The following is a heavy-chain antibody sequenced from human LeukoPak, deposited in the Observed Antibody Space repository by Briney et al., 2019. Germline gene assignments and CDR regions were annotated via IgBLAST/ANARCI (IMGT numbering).Heavy chain of an antibody. CDR2: INSDGSST. CDR1: GFTFSSYW. J-gene: IGHJ4*02. CDR3: ARGAICGGDCPYYFDY. D-gene: IGHD2-21*02. V-gene: IGHV3-74*01. Sequence: GGSLRLSCAASGFTFSSYWMHWVRQAPGKGLVWVSRINSDGSSTSYADSVKGRFTISRDNAKNSLYLQMNSLRAEDTALYYCARGAICGGDCPYYFDYWGQGTLVTVSS.